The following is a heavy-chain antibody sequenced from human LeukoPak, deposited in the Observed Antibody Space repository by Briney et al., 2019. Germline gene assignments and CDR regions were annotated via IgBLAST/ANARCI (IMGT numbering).Heavy chain of an antibody. CDR3: ARDVAYAFDI. Sequence: GGSLRLSCAASGFTFSSYSMNWVRQAPGKGLEWVSYINSGSDAVDYADSMKGRSTISRDNAKNSLYLQMNSLRDEDTAVYYCARDVAYAFDIWGQGTMVTVSS. CDR1: GFTFSSYS. J-gene: IGHJ3*02. V-gene: IGHV3-48*02. CDR2: INSGSDAV. D-gene: IGHD2-21*01.